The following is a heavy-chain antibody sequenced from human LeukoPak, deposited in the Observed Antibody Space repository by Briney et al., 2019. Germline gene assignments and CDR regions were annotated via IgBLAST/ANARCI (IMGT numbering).Heavy chain of an antibody. D-gene: IGHD2-2*01. V-gene: IGHV4-38-2*01. Sequence: PSETLSLTCAVSGYSISSGYYWGWIRQPPGKGLEWIGSIYHSGSTYYNPSLKSRVTISVDTSKNQFSLKLSSVTAADAAVYYCARAMVGCSSTSCYWYYYYYMDVWGKGTTVTVSS. CDR2: IYHSGST. CDR1: GYSISSGYY. CDR3: ARAMVGCSSTSCYWYYYYYMDV. J-gene: IGHJ6*03.